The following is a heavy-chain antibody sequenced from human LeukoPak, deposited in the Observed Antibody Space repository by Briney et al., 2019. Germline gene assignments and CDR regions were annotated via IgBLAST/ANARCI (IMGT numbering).Heavy chain of an antibody. V-gene: IGHV3-23*01. Sequence: GGSLRLSCAASGFTFSSYGMSWVRQAPGKGLEWVSAISGSGGSTYYADSVKGRFTISRDNSKNTLYLQMNSPRAEDTAVYYCAKDRTLLGSWYFDYWGQGTLVTVSS. CDR3: AKDRTLLGSWYFDY. CDR2: ISGSGGST. J-gene: IGHJ4*02. D-gene: IGHD6-13*01. CDR1: GFTFSSYG.